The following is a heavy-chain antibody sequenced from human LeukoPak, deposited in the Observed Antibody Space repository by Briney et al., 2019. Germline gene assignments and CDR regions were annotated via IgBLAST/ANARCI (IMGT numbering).Heavy chain of an antibody. V-gene: IGHV1-69*06. Sequence: ASVKVSCKASGGTFSSYAISWVRQAPGQGLEWMGGIIPIFGTANYAQKFQGRVTITADKSTSTAYMELSSLRSEDTAVYYCARAGVAVAGTGFDYWGQGTLVTVSS. CDR3: ARAGVAVAGTGFDY. CDR1: GGTFSSYA. D-gene: IGHD6-19*01. CDR2: IIPIFGTA. J-gene: IGHJ4*02.